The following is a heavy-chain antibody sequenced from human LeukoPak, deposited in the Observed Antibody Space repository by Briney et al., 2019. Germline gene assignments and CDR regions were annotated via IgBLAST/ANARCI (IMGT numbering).Heavy chain of an antibody. CDR1: GFTFSSYS. V-gene: IGHV3-21*01. Sequence: GGSLRLSCAASGFTFSSYSMNWVRQAPGKGLEWVSSISSSSSYIYYADSVKGRFTISRDNAKNSLYLQMNSLRAEDTAAYYCARDLAVAGHFDYCGQGTLVTVSS. J-gene: IGHJ4*02. CDR3: ARDLAVAGHFDY. CDR2: ISSSSSYI. D-gene: IGHD6-19*01.